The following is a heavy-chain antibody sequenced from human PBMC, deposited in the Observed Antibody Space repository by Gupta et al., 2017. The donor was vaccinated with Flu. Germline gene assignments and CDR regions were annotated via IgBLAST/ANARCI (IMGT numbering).Heavy chain of an antibody. V-gene: IGHV4-34*01. CDR1: GGSFSGYY. CDR3: ARGYCGGDCYWSFDY. CDR2: INHSGST. D-gene: IGHD2-21*02. Sequence: QVQLQQWGAGLLKPSETLSLTCAVYGGSFSGYYWSWIRQPPGKGLEWIGEINHSGSTNYNPSLKSRVTISVDTSKNQFSLKLSSVTAADTAVYYCARGYCGGDCYWSFDYWGQGALVTVSS. J-gene: IGHJ4*02.